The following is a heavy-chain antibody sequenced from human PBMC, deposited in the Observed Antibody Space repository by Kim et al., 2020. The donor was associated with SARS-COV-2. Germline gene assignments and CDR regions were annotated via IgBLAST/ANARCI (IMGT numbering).Heavy chain of an antibody. J-gene: IGHJ6*02. D-gene: IGHD6-19*01. CDR1: GGSISSYY. CDR2: IYYSGST. V-gene: IGHV4-59*01. CDR3: ARNLFGYSSGWGGMDV. Sequence: SETLSLTCTVSGGSISSYYWSWIRQPPGKGLEWIGYIYYSGSTNYNPSLKSRVTISVDTSKNQFSLKLSSVTAADTAVYYCARNLFGYSSGWGGMDVWGQGTTVTVSS.